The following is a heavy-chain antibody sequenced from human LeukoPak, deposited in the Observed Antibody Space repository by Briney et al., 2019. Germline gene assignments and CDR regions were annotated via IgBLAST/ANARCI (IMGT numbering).Heavy chain of an antibody. J-gene: IGHJ6*02. D-gene: IGHD6-13*01. CDR2: IRSKAYGGTT. CDR3: TREAGTPRYYGMDV. V-gene: IGHV3-49*04. CDR1: GFTFGDYA. Sequence: PGRSLKLSCTASGFTFGDYAMSWVRQAPGKGLEWVGFIRSKAYGGTTEYAASVKGRFTISRDDSKSIAYLQMNSLKTEDTAVYYCTREAGTPRYYGMDVWGQGTTVTVSS.